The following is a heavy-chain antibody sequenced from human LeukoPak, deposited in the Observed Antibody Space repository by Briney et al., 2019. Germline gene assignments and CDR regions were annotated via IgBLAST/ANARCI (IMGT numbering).Heavy chain of an antibody. V-gene: IGHV4-59*01. CDR1: GGSISSYY. CDR2: IYYSGST. CDR3: ARETKLMGYSSGLGFNY. Sequence: SETLSLTCTVSGGSISSYYWSWIRQPPGKGLEWIGYIYYSGSTNYNPSLKTRVTISVDTSKNQLSLNLSSVTAADTAVYYCARETKLMGYSSGLGFNYWGQGTLVTVSS. D-gene: IGHD6-19*01. J-gene: IGHJ4*02.